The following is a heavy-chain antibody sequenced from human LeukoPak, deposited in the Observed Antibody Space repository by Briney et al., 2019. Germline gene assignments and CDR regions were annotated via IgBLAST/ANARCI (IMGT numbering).Heavy chain of an antibody. D-gene: IGHD4-17*01. CDR1: GYTFTGYY. CDR3: AAGDYGDLRGFDP. CDR2: INPSGGST. J-gene: IGHJ5*02. Sequence: ASVKVSCKASGYTFTGYYMHWVRQAPGQGLEWMGLINPSGGSTSYAQKFQGRVTMTRDMSTSTVYMELSSLRSENTAVYYCAAGDYGDLRGFDPWGQGTLVTVSS. V-gene: IGHV1-46*01.